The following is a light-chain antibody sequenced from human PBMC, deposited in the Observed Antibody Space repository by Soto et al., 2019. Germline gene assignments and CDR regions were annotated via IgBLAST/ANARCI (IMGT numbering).Light chain of an antibody. CDR2: DVS. CDR3: CSYAGRYIYV. CDR1: NSDVGTYNY. J-gene: IGLJ1*01. V-gene: IGLV2-11*01. Sequence: QSALTQPRSVSGSPGQSVTISCTGTNSDVGTYNYVSWYQQHPGKAPKLMIYDVSKRPSGVPDRFSGSKSGNTAYLTISGLQAGDEADYYCCSYAGRYIYVFGTGTKLTVL.